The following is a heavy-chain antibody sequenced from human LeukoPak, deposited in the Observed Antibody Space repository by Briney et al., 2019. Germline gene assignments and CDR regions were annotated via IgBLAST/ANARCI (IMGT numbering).Heavy chain of an antibody. CDR1: GFTFSNFG. Sequence: PGGSLRLSCAASGFTFSNFGMNWVRQAPGKGLEWVSSITRSSYIYYEDSVKGRFTISRDNAKNSLYLQMNSLRAEDTAVYYCAGYVSSGRRDAFDIWGQGTMVTVSS. V-gene: IGHV3-21*01. J-gene: IGHJ3*02. D-gene: IGHD3-22*01. CDR2: ITRSSYI. CDR3: AGYVSSGRRDAFDI.